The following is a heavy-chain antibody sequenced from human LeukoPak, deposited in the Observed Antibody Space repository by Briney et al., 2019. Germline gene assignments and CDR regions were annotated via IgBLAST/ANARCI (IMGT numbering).Heavy chain of an antibody. Sequence: SETLSLTCTVSGGSISSYYWSWIRQPPGKGLEWIGYIYYSGSTNYNPSLKSRVTISVDTSKNQFSLKLSSVTAADTAVYYCARSSSGWFDPWGQGTLVTVSS. J-gene: IGHJ5*02. CDR3: ARSSSGWFDP. CDR1: GGSISSYY. V-gene: IGHV4-59*01. D-gene: IGHD6-19*01. CDR2: IYYSGST.